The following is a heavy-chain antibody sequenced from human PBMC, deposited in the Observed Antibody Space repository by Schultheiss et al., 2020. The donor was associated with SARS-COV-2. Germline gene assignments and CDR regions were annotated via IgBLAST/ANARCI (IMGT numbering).Heavy chain of an antibody. J-gene: IGHJ4*02. D-gene: IGHD5-18*01. CDR1: GFTFSNAW. Sequence: GESLKISCAASGFTFSNAWMNWVRQAPGKGLEWVSVIYSGGSTYYADSVKGRFTISRDNSKNTLYLQMNSLRAEDTAVYYCARTPRYMNFDYWGQGTLVTVSS. CDR3: ARTPRYMNFDY. CDR2: IYSGGST. V-gene: IGHV3-53*01.